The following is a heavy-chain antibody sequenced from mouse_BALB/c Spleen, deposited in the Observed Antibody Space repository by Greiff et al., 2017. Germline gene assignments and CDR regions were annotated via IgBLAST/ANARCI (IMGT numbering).Heavy chain of an antibody. CDR3: ARGITTVVATRFAY. V-gene: IGHV1-14*01. Sequence: SGPELVKPGASVKMSCKASGYTFTSYVMHWVKQTPGQGLEWIGYINPYNDGTKYNEKFKGKATLTSDKSSSTAYMELSSLTSEDSAVYYCARGITTVVATRFAYWGQGTLVTVSA. CDR1: GYTFTSYV. J-gene: IGHJ3*01. CDR2: INPYNDGT. D-gene: IGHD1-1*01.